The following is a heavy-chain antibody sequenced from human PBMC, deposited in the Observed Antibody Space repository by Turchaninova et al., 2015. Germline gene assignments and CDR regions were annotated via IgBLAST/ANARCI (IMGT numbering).Heavy chain of an antibody. CDR3: TRGPPWGQGEY. CDR2: IISIGSTI. D-gene: IGHD7-27*01. V-gene: IGHV3-48*04. CDR1: GFTFSSYS. J-gene: IGHJ4*02. Sequence: EVQLVESGGGLVQPGGSLRLSCAGSGFTFSSYSLNWVRQAPGRGRGWVYYIISIGSTIYSAASVTGRFSISRDDAKNSLFLQMNSLRAEDSAVYFCTRGPPWGQGEYWGQGTLVAVSS.